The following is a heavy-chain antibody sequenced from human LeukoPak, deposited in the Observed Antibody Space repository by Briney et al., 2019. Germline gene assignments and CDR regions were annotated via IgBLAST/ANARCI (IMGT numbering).Heavy chain of an antibody. CDR2: MKQDGSEK. CDR1: GFTWTTYW. V-gene: IGHV3-7*04. J-gene: IGHJ5*02. CDR3: ARNMIALDP. D-gene: IGHD3-16*01. Sequence: GGSLTRSCAASGFTWTTYWMTWVRQAPGKGLEWVANMKQDGSEKYYVGSVKGRFTVSRDNAKNSLYLQMNSLRAEDTAVYYCARNMIALDPWGHGTLVTVSS.